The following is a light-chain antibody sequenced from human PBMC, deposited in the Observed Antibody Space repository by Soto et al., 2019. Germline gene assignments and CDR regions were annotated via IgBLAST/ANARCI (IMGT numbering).Light chain of an antibody. CDR3: HQYDTSPRT. CDR1: QSLSSGY. Sequence: PGERATLSCMASQSLSSGYLAWYQQKPGQAPRILIYAASSRATGIPDRFSGSGSGTDFTLTISRLEPEDFAVYYCHQYDTSPRTFGQGTKVDIK. CDR2: AAS. V-gene: IGKV3-20*01. J-gene: IGKJ1*01.